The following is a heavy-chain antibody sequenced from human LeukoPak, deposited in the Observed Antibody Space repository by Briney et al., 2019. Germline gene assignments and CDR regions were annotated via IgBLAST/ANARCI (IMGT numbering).Heavy chain of an antibody. J-gene: IGHJ3*02. CDR3: ARWGMIGHDAFDI. Sequence: PGRSLRLSCVASGFIFSNYGMHWVRQAPGKGLERVAIVWYDGGNQYYADSIKGRFTISRDNSKNTVYLQMNSLRAADTAVYCCARWGMIGHDAFDIWGQGTVVTVSS. CDR1: GFIFSNYG. CDR2: VWYDGGNQ. D-gene: IGHD3-22*01. V-gene: IGHV3-33*01.